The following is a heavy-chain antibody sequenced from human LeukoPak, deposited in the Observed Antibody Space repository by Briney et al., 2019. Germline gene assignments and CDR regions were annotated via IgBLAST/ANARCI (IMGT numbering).Heavy chain of an antibody. V-gene: IGHV1-8*01. CDR3: ARGLRGTGRNYYYYMDV. J-gene: IGHJ6*03. D-gene: IGHD3-16*01. CDR2: MNPNSGNT. Sequence: ASVKVSCKASGYTFTSYDINWVRQATGQGLERMGWMNPNSGNTGYAQKFQGRVTMTRNTSISTAYMELSSLRSEDTAVYYCARGLRGTGRNYYYYMDVWGKGTTVTVSS. CDR1: GYTFTSYD.